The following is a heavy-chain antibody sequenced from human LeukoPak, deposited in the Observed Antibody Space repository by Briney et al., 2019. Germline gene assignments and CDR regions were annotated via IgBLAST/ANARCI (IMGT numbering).Heavy chain of an antibody. CDR2: ISSSGSTT. Sequence: GGSLRLSCAASGFTFSDHYMRWVRQAPGKGLEWISYISSSGSTTYYADSVKGRFTISRDNAKNSLYLQMNSLRAEDTAVYYCARDTFYYDSSREGGVDYWGQGTLVTVSP. CDR3: ARDTFYYDSSREGGVDY. CDR1: GFTFSDHY. V-gene: IGHV3-11*01. J-gene: IGHJ4*02. D-gene: IGHD3-22*01.